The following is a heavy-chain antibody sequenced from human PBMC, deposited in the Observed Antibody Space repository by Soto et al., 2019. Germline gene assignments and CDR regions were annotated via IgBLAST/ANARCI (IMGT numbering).Heavy chain of an antibody. Sequence: QVQLQESGPGLVKPSGTLSLTCAVSSGTISSSNWWTWVRQPPGKGLEWIGEINQSGSPNYNPSLRSRVTISVDQSKSQFFLKLGSVTAADTAIYYCAGLGMVAAHREFDPWGQGTVVTVSS. CDR3: AGLGMVAAHREFDP. D-gene: IGHD2-15*01. CDR1: SGTISSSNW. J-gene: IGHJ5*02. CDR2: INQSGSP. V-gene: IGHV4-4*02.